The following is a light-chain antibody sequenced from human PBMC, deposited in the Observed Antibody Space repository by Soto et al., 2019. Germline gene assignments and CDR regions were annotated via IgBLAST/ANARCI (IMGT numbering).Light chain of an antibody. J-gene: IGKJ5*01. CDR2: GAS. V-gene: IGKV3-20*01. CDR1: QSVSNNY. Sequence: IVWTQSPGTLSLSPVEKATLSCRASQSVSNNYLAWYQQKPGQAPRLLIYGASNRATGIPDRFSGSGSGTEFTLTISSLQSEDFAVYYCQQYSNWPRTFGQGTRLEI. CDR3: QQYSNWPRT.